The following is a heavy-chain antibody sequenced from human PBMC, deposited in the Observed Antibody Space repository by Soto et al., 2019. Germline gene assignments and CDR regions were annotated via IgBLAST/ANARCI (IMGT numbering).Heavy chain of an antibody. V-gene: IGHV3-33*01. CDR2: IWYDGSNK. Sequence: QVQLVESGGGVVQPGRSLRLSCAASGFTFSSYGMHWVRQAPGKGLEWVAVIWYDGSNKYYADSVKGRFTISRDNSKNTLYLQMNSLRDKDTAVYYCAREGCSGGSCYPIGEWGQGTLVTGSS. J-gene: IGHJ4*02. D-gene: IGHD2-15*01. CDR3: AREGCSGGSCYPIGE. CDR1: GFTFSSYG.